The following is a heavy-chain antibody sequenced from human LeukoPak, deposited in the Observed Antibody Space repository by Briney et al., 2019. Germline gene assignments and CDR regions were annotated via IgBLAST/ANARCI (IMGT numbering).Heavy chain of an antibody. V-gene: IGHV1-69*05. CDR2: IIPIFGTA. J-gene: IGHJ6*03. Sequence: SVKVSCEASGGTFSSYAISWVRQAPGQGLEWMGRIIPIFGTANYAQKFQGRVTITTDESTSTAYMELSSLRSEDTAVYYCAREPEARGYYYYYMDVWGKGTTVTVSS. CDR1: GGTFSSYA. CDR3: AREPEARGYYYYYMDV.